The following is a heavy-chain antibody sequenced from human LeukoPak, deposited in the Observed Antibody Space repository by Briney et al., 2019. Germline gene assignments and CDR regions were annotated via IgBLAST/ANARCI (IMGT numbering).Heavy chain of an antibody. D-gene: IGHD3-9*01. J-gene: IGHJ5*02. CDR2: ISGSGGST. V-gene: IGHV3-23*01. Sequence: GSLRLSCAASGFTFSSYAMSWVRQAPGKGLEWVSAISGSGGSTYYADSVKGRFTISRDNSKNTLYLQMNSLRAEDTAVYYCAKEGYFDWLLRSWFDPWGQGTLVTVYS. CDR3: AKEGYFDWLLRSWFDP. CDR1: GFTFSSYA.